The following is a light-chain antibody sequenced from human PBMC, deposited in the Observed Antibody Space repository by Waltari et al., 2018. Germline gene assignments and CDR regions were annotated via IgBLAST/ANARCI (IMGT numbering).Light chain of an antibody. Sequence: QSALTQPASVSGSPGQSITISCAGTSSDVGAYNFVSWYQQQPGKAPKVMIYDVRKGPSGVSHRFSGSKSGNTASLTISGLQAEDEADYYCSSYTTSDTRLFGGGTKLTVL. V-gene: IGLV2-14*01. CDR1: SSDVGAYNF. CDR2: DVR. J-gene: IGLJ3*02. CDR3: SSYTTSDTRL.